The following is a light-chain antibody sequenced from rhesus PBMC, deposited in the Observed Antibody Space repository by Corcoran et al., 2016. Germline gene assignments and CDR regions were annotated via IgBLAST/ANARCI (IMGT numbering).Light chain of an antibody. CDR1: NVGSKS. J-gene: IGLJ1*01. V-gene: IGLV3-36*01. CDR3: QVWDSDSIHFV. Sequence: SYDLVQPPSVSVSPGQMARITCEGVNVGSKSVHWYQQRPPQAPVLVKQSDTERPSGIPDRYSASKSGDTATLTISGVEAGDEADFYCQVWDSDSIHFVFGSGTRLTVL. CDR2: SDT.